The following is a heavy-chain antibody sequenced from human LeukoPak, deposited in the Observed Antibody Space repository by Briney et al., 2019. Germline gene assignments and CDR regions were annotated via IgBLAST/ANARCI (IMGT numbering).Heavy chain of an antibody. CDR1: GGSISSSSYY. J-gene: IGHJ3*02. Sequence: PSETLSLTCTVSGGSISSSSYYWGWIRQPPGKGQEWIGSIYYSGSTYYNPSLKSRVTISVDTSKNQFSLKLSSVTAADTAVYYCARSGDFDAFDIWGQGTMVTVSS. V-gene: IGHV4-39*01. CDR2: IYYSGST. D-gene: IGHD3-10*01. CDR3: ARSGDFDAFDI.